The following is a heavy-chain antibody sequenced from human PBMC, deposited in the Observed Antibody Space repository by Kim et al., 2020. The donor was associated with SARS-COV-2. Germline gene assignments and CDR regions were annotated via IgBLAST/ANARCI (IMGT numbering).Heavy chain of an antibody. D-gene: IGHD2-15*01. Sequence: GGSPRLSCTASGFTVSYKSISWVRQAPGKGLEWVSTLYSVGSTYYSASVRGRFTISRDIFKNTVFLQMNNLRTGDTAVYYCARAHSEYYYGLDVWGQGTTVTVSS. CDR2: LYSVGST. CDR1: GFTVSYKS. V-gene: IGHV3-66*01. J-gene: IGHJ6*02. CDR3: ARAHSEYYYGLDV.